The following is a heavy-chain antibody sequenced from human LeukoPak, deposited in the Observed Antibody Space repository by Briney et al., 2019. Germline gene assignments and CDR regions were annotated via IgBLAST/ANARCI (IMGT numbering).Heavy chain of an antibody. CDR3: ANLPSY. J-gene: IGHJ4*02. V-gene: IGHV3-30*18. D-gene: IGHD2-2*01. CDR2: ISYDGSNK. CDR1: GFTFSSYD. Sequence: GGSLRLSCAASGFTFSSYDIHWVRQAPGKGLEWVAVISYDGSNKFYADSVKGRFTISRDNSKNTLSLQMNSPRAEDTAVYYCANLPSYWGQGTLVTVSS.